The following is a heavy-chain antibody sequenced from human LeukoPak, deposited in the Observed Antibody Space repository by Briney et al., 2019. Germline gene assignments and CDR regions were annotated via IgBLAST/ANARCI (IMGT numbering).Heavy chain of an antibody. V-gene: IGHV3-30-3*01. CDR2: ILFDGSNK. Sequence: GGSLRLSCAASGFTLSNYAMHWVRQAPGKGLEWVTVILFDGSNKFYADSVKGRFTISRDSSKNTLYLQMNSLRSEDTAVYYCARDGDYNSSPYPFWYFDLWGRGTLVTVSS. J-gene: IGHJ2*01. D-gene: IGHD3-22*01. CDR3: ARDGDYNSSPYPFWYFDL. CDR1: GFTLSNYA.